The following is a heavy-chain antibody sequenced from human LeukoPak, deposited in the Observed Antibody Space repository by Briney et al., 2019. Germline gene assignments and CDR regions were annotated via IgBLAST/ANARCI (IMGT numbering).Heavy chain of an antibody. CDR3: AKSGYNNFDWLFPPYYYYYMDV. Sequence: GGSLRLSCAAYGLTFSSYGMHWVRQAPGKGLEWVAVISYDGSNKYYADSVKGRFTISRDNSKNTLYLQMNSLRAEDTAVYYCAKSGYNNFDWLFPPYYYYYMDVWGKGTTVTVSS. D-gene: IGHD3-9*01. CDR2: ISYDGSNK. V-gene: IGHV3-30*18. J-gene: IGHJ6*03. CDR1: GLTFSSYG.